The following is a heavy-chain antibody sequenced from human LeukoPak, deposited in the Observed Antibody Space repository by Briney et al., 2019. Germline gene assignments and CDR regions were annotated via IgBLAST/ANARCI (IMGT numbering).Heavy chain of an antibody. CDR3: ARDQVGYYYYYMDV. V-gene: IGHV3-53*01. CDR2: IYSGGST. Sequence: GGSLRLSCAASGFTVSSNYMSWVRQAPGKGLEWVSVIYSGGSTYYADSVKGRFTISRDNSKNTLYPQMNSLRAEDTAVYYCARDQVGYYYYYMDVWGKGTTVTVSS. J-gene: IGHJ6*03. CDR1: GFTVSSNY. D-gene: IGHD2-15*01.